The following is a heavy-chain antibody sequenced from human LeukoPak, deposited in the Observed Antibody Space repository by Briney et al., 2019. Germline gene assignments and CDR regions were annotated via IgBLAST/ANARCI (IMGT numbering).Heavy chain of an antibody. CDR1: GGTFSSYA. CDR3: AREGSPITNWFDP. D-gene: IGHD1-14*01. CDR2: IIPIFGTA. Sequence: SVKVSCKASGGTFSSYAISWVRQAPGQGLEWMGGIIPIFGTANYAQKFQGRVTITADKSTSTAYMELSSLRSEDTAVYYCAREGSPITNWFDPWGQGTLVTVSS. J-gene: IGHJ5*02. V-gene: IGHV1-69*06.